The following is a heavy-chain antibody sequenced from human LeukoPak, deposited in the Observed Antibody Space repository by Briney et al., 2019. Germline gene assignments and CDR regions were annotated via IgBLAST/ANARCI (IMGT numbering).Heavy chain of an antibody. CDR2: ISAYNGNT. Sequence: ASVKVSCKASGGTFSSYAISWVRQAPGQGLEWMGWISAYNGNTNYAQKLQGRVTMTTDTSTSTAYMELRSLRSDDTAVYYCARGRDSWIQLDYWGQGTLVTVSS. J-gene: IGHJ4*02. V-gene: IGHV1-18*01. CDR1: GGTFSSYA. D-gene: IGHD5-18*01. CDR3: ARGRDSWIQLDY.